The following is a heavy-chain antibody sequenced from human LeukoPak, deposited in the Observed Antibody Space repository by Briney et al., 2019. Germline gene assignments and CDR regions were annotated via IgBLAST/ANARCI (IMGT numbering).Heavy chain of an antibody. D-gene: IGHD4-23*01. CDR3: ARGGSYGGYHSY. CDR2: IFGSGDTT. V-gene: IGHV3-23*01. Sequence: PGGSLRLSCAASGFPFSSYAMNWVRQAPGKGLEWVSIIFGSGDTTYYADSVKGRFTVSRDNAKNPLYLQMNSLRAEDTALYYCARGGSYGGYHSYWGQGTLVTVSS. CDR1: GFPFSSYA. J-gene: IGHJ4*02.